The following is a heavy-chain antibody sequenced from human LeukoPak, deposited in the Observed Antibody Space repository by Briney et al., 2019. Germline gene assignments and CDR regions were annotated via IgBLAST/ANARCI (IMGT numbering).Heavy chain of an antibody. CDR3: ARDHYDSSGYYYPTPFDP. CDR2: INPSGGST. CDR1: GYTFTSYY. D-gene: IGHD3-22*01. V-gene: IGHV1-46*01. J-gene: IGHJ5*02. Sequence: GASVKVSCKASGYTFTSYYMHWVRQAPGQGLEWMGIINPSGGSTSYAQKFQGRVTMTRDMSTSTVYMELSSLRSEDTAVYYCARDHYDSSGYYYPTPFDPWGQGTLVTVSS.